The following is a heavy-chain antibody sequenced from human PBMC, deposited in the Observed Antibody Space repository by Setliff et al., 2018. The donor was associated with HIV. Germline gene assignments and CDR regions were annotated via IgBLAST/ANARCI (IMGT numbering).Heavy chain of an antibody. V-gene: IGHV4-39*01. D-gene: IGHD3-22*01. CDR1: GGSISSTTYY. CDR2: IYYSGST. Sequence: SETLSLTCTVSGGSISSTTYYWNWFRQSPGKGLEWIGSIYYSGSTYYNPSLKSRVTISVDTSKNQFSLKLSSVTAADTAVYYCARHPLPRITMIVVEAIWGQGTMVTVSS. CDR3: ARHPLPRITMIVVEAI. J-gene: IGHJ3*02.